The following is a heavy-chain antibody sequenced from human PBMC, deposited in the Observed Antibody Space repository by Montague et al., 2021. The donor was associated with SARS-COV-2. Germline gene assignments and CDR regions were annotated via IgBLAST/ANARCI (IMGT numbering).Heavy chain of an antibody. CDR1: GGSFSGYY. CDR3: ARAIVDVTMMVVVMTGVEHYFDF. D-gene: IGHD3-22*01. J-gene: IGHJ4*02. V-gene: IGHV4-34*01. CDR2: LNHSGST. Sequence: SETLSLTCAVYGGSFSGYYWSWIRQPPGKGLEWIGDLNHSGSTNYNPSLKSRVSISVDTSKNQFSLKLSSVTAADTAVYYCARAIVDVTMMVVVMTGVEHYFDFWGQGTLVPVSS.